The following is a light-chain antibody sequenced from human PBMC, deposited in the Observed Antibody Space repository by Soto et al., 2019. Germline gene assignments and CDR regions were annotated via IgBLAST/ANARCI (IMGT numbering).Light chain of an antibody. CDR1: SSDIGRNY. V-gene: IGLV1-51*01. J-gene: IGLJ3*02. CDR3: ATWDNSLSVM. Sequence: QSVLKQPPSVSAAPGQKVTISCSGSSSDIGRNYVSWYQHLPGTAPKLLIYDNDKRPSGIPDRFSGSKSGTSATLGITGLQTGDEADYYCATWDNSLSVMFGGGTKLTVL. CDR2: DND.